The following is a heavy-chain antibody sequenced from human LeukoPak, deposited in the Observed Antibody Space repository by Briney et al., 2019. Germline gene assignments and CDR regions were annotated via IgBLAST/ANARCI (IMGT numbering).Heavy chain of an antibody. CDR3: ARRDSGYEGGGFDY. D-gene: IGHD5-12*01. J-gene: IGHJ4*02. CDR1: GGSFSGYY. V-gene: IGHV4-34*01. Sequence: PSETLSLTCAVYGGSFSGYYWSWIRQPPGKGLEWIGEINHSGSTNYNPSLKSRVTISVDTSKNQFSLKLSSVTAAETAVYYCARRDSGYEGGGFDYWGQGTLVTVSS. CDR2: INHSGST.